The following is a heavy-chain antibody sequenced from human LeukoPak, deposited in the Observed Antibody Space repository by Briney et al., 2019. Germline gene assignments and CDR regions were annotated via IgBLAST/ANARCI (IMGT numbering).Heavy chain of an antibody. Sequence: GGSLRLSCAASGFTFRSYWMSWVRQARGKGLEGVANMKDDGSEKYYVDSVKGRFTISRDNAKNSLYLQMNSLRADDTAVYYCARDIEAAGLFLDYWGQGTLVTVSS. V-gene: IGHV3-7*01. CDR1: GFTFRSYW. J-gene: IGHJ4*02. D-gene: IGHD6-13*01. CDR2: MKDDGSEK. CDR3: ARDIEAAGLFLDY.